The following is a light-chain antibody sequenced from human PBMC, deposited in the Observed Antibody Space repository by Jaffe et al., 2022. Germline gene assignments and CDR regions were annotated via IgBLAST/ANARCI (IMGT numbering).Light chain of an antibody. J-gene: IGKJ2*01. CDR1: QSVTSH. V-gene: IGKV3-15*01. Sequence: EIIMTQSPATLSVSPGETATLSCRASQSVTSHLAWYQQKPGQAPRLLIYDASNRATGVPARFSGSGSETEFTLTISRLQSEDFVVYYCQQYNYWPRTFGQGTKLEIK. CDR2: DAS. CDR3: QQYNYWPRT.